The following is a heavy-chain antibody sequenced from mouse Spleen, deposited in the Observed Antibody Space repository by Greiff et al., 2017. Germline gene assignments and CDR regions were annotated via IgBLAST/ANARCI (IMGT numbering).Heavy chain of an antibody. CDR2: ISSGSSTI. CDR3: ARIYYYGSSYSYYAMDY. J-gene: IGHJ4*01. D-gene: IGHD1-1*01. Sequence: EVKLVESGGGLVKPGGSLKLSCAASGFTFSDYGMHWVRQAPEKGLEWVAYISSGSSTIYYADTVKGRFTISRDNAKNTLFLQMTSLRSEDTAMYYCARIYYYGSSYSYYAMDYWGQGTSVTVSS. V-gene: IGHV5-17*01. CDR1: GFTFSDYG.